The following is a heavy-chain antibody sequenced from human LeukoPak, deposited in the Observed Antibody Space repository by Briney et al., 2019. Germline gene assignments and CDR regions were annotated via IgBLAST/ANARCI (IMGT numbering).Heavy chain of an antibody. J-gene: IGHJ4*02. CDR3: TRVFGGRWLDYFDY. CDR2: IRSKAYGGTT. V-gene: IGHV3-49*03. Sequence: AGGSLRLSCTASGFTFGDYAMSWFRQAPGKGLEWVGFIRSKAYGGTTEYAASVKGRFTISRDDSKSIAYLQMNSLKTEDTAVYYCTRVFGGRWLDYFDYWGQGTLVTVSS. D-gene: IGHD5-24*01. CDR1: GFTFGDYA.